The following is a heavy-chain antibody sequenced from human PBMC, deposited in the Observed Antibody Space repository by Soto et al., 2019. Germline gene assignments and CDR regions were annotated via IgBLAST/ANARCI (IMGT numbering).Heavy chain of an antibody. Sequence: PEGSLRLSCAASGFTFSSYSMNWVRQAPGKGLEWVSSISSSSSYIYYADSVKGRFTISRDNAKNSLYLQMNSLRAEDTAVYYCARDPASYPSNYFVSRGQGIMVTVS. D-gene: IGHD3-9*01. V-gene: IGHV3-21*01. CDR3: ARDPASYPSNYFVS. CDR2: ISSSSSYI. J-gene: IGHJ3*01. CDR1: GFTFSSYS.